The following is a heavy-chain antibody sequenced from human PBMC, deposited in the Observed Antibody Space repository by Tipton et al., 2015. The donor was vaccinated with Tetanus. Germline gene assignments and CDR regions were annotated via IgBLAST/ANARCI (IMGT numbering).Heavy chain of an antibody. D-gene: IGHD5-12*01. V-gene: IGHV4-39*07. CDR2: ISYSGTT. CDR3: ARDSMSSSGYDKEKTYYYYGMDV. CDR1: GGSIISNTYS. J-gene: IGHJ6*02. Sequence: GLVKPSESLSLTCSVSGGSIISNTYSWDWIRQPPGEGLEWVGSISYSGTTDYNPSLKSRVTISVDTSKNQFSLKLNSVTAADTAVYYCARDSMSSSGYDKEKTYYYYGMDVWGQGTTVTVSS.